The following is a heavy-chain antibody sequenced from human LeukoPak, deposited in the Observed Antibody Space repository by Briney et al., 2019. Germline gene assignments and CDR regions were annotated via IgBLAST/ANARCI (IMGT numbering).Heavy chain of an antibody. CDR1: GFALSTNA. Sequence: PGGSLRLSCLTSGFALSTNAMSWVRQAPGKGLEWISGISGSCASTYYADSVKGRFTISRDDSRNTLYLQMHSLSAEDTAVYYCAKWNTVTTNYYGMDVWGQGTTVTVSS. CDR3: AKWNTVTTNYYGMDV. V-gene: IGHV3-23*01. D-gene: IGHD4-17*01. J-gene: IGHJ6*02. CDR2: ISGSCAST.